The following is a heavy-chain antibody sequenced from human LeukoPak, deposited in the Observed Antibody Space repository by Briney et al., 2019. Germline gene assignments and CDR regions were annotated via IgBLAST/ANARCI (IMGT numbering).Heavy chain of an antibody. CDR1: GGTFSSYA. CDR3: ARATSGWYWFDP. CDR2: IIPIFGTA. V-gene: IGHV1-69*05. D-gene: IGHD6-19*01. Sequence: ASVKVSRKASGGTFSSYAISWVRQAPGQGLEWMGGIIPIFGTANYAQKFQGRVTITTDESTSTAYMELSSLRSEDTAVYYCARATSGWYWFDPWGQGTLVTVSS. J-gene: IGHJ5*02.